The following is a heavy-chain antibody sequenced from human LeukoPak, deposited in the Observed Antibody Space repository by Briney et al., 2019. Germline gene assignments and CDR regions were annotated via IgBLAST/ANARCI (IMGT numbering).Heavy chain of an antibody. Sequence: GGSLRLSCAGSGFTFSNYWVHWVRQAPGKGLVCVSRINSDGSTTTYADSVKGRFTISRDNAKNTLYLQMNSLRAEDSALYYCARIRESLGLGAFDIWGQGTMVTVSS. CDR3: ARIRESLGLGAFDI. D-gene: IGHD7-27*01. V-gene: IGHV3-74*03. CDR2: INSDGSTT. J-gene: IGHJ3*02. CDR1: GFTFSNYW.